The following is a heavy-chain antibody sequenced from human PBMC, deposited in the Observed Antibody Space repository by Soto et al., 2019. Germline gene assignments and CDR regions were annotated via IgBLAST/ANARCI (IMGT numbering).Heavy chain of an antibody. J-gene: IGHJ4*02. D-gene: IGHD3-3*01. Sequence: PGGSLRLSCTASGFTFSSYAMTWVRQAPGRGLEGVSGITASGGRTFYADSVKGRFTISRDNSKNTLYLQMNSLRAEDTAVYYCARNRYALWDGSALVDNFDYWGQGTLVTVSS. CDR2: ITASGGRT. CDR3: ARNRYALWDGSALVDNFDY. V-gene: IGHV3-23*01. CDR1: GFTFSSYA.